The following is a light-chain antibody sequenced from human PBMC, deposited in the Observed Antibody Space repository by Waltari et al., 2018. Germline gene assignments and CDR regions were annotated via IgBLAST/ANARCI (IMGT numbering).Light chain of an antibody. CDR1: SSNIGNNL. CDR3: GTWDGSLSAWL. Sequence: QSVLTQPPSVSAAPGQRVTISCSGSSSNIGNNLVSWYQQFPGTVPKLLIDENDQRPSGTPARFSGSKSGTSATLTITGLQTGDEAEYYCGTWDGSLSAWLFGGGTKLTVL. V-gene: IGLV1-51*02. CDR2: END. J-gene: IGLJ2*01.